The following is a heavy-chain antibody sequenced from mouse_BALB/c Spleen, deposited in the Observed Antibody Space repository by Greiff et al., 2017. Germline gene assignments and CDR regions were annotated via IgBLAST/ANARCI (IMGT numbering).Heavy chain of an antibody. CDR2: IWGGGST. CDR1: GFSLSRYS. D-gene: IGHD2-4*01. J-gene: IGHJ3*01. Sequence: VMLVESGPGLVAPSQSLSITCTVSGFSLSRYSVHWVRQPPGKGLEWLGMIWGGGSTDYNSALKSRLSISKDNSKSQVFLKMNSLQTDDTAMYYCARTMITTSPFAYWGQGTLVTVSA. CDR3: ARTMITTSPFAY. V-gene: IGHV2-6-4*01.